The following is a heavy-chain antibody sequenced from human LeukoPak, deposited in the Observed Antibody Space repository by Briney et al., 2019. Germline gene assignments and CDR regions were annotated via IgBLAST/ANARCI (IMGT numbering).Heavy chain of an antibody. CDR2: ISAYNGNT. CDR3: ARDYRVSWGTTDYFDY. V-gene: IGHV1-18*01. CDR1: GYTFTSYG. D-gene: IGHD3-16*01. J-gene: IGHJ4*02. Sequence: ASVKVSCKASGYTFTSYGISWVRQAPGQRLEWMGWISAYNGNTNYAQKLQGRVTMTTDTSTSTAYMELRSLRSDDTAVYYCARDYRVSWGTTDYFDYWGQGTLVTVSS.